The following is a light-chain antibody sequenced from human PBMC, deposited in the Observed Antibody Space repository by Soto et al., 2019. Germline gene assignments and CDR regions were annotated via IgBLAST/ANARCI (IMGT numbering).Light chain of an antibody. J-gene: IGKJ5*01. CDR2: GAS. Sequence: ELVLTQSPDTLSLSPGERATLSCRASQSLSSYYSAWYQHKPGQAPRPLIYGASSRATGIPDRFSGSGSGTDFTLTISGLEPEDFTVYYCQHYGISPPITFGQGTRL. CDR1: QSLSSYY. V-gene: IGKV3-20*01. CDR3: QHYGISPPIT.